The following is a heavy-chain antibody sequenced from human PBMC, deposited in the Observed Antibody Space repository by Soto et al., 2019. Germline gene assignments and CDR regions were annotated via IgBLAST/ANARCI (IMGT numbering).Heavy chain of an antibody. J-gene: IGHJ6*02. CDR1: GYSFTSYW. CDR3: ARHDWNGMDV. Sequence: PGESLKISCKGSGYSFTSYWISWVRQMPGKGLEWMGRIDPSDSYTNYSPSFQGHVTISADRSTSTAYLQWGSLKASDTAMYYCARHDWNGMDVWGQGTTVTVSS. D-gene: IGHD3-3*01. V-gene: IGHV5-10-1*01. CDR2: IDPSDSYT.